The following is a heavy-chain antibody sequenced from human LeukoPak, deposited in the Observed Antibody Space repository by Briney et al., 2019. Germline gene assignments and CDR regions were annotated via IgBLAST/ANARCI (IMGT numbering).Heavy chain of an antibody. D-gene: IGHD1-26*01. CDR2: MNPNSGNT. V-gene: IGHV1-8*03. Sequence: VASVKVSCKASGYTFTSYDINWVRQATGQGLEWMGWMNPNSGNTGYAQKFQGRVTITRNTFISTAYMELSSLRSEDTAVYYCARVEAGRVAFDIWGQGTMVTVSS. CDR1: GYTFTSYD. CDR3: ARVEAGRVAFDI. J-gene: IGHJ3*02.